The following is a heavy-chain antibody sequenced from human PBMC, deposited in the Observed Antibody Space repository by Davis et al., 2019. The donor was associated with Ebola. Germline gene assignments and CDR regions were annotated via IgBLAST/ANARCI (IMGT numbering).Heavy chain of an antibody. CDR1: GGSISSYY. J-gene: IGHJ4*02. Sequence: MPSETLSLTCTVSGGSISSYYWSWIRQPPGKGLEWIGYIYYSGSTNYNPSLKSRVTISVDTSKNQFSLKLSSVTAADTAVYYCARHRGRAYLSYWGQGTLVTASS. V-gene: IGHV4-59*08. CDR2: IYYSGST. D-gene: IGHD3-10*01. CDR3: ARHRGRAYLSY.